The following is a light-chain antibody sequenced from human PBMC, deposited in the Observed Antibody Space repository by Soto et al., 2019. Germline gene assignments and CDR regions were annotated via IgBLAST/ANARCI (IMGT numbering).Light chain of an antibody. CDR1: QTFSSH. CDR3: QQRSNWPPVIT. CDR2: DAS. V-gene: IGKV3-11*01. Sequence: EIFLTQSPATLSLSPGERTTLSCRASQTFSSHLAWYQQKPCQAPRLLISDASKRATGIPARFSGRGSGTDFTLTICSLEPEDFAVYYCQQRSNWPPVITFGQGTRLEIK. J-gene: IGKJ5*01.